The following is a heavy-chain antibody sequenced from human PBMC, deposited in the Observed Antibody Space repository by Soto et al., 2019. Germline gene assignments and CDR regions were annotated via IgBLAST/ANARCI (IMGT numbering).Heavy chain of an antibody. CDR1: GGSARSGNYY. J-gene: IGHJ4*02. Sequence: SETLSLTCTVSGGSARSGNYYWTWIRQPPAKGLEWIGHIYNSGTTNYNPSLKSRVTISVDTSKSQFSLKLSSVTAADTAVYYCAREFSYWGQGSLVTVSS. V-gene: IGHV4-61*01. CDR3: AREFSY. CDR2: IYNSGTT.